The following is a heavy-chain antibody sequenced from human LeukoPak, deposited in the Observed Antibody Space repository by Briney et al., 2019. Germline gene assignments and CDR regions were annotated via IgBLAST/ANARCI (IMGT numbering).Heavy chain of an antibody. CDR1: GFTLSSNW. V-gene: IGHV3-74*01. CDR2: INPDGSRT. J-gene: IGHJ4*02. CDR3: SRDFNGRNDF. Sequence: GGSLRLSCAASGFTLSSNWMHWVRQGPGKGLVWVSRINPDGSRTDYAESVKGRFTISRDNAKNTLSLEMNSLGDEDTAVYYCSRDFNGRNDFWGQGTLVTVSS. D-gene: IGHD1-14*01.